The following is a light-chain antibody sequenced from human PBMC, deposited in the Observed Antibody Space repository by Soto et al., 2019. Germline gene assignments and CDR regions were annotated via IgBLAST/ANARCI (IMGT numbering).Light chain of an antibody. CDR2: KAS. Sequence: DIQMTQSPSTLSASVGDRDTITCRASQSISSWLAWYQQKPGKAPKLLIYKASSLESGVPSRFSGSGSGTEFTLTISSLQSEDFAVYYCQQYNNWPFITFGQGTRLEI. V-gene: IGKV1-5*03. J-gene: IGKJ5*01. CDR3: QQYNNWPFIT. CDR1: QSISSW.